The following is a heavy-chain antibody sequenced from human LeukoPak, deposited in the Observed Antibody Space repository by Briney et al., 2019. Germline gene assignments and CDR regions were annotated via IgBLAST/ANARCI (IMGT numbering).Heavy chain of an antibody. CDR2: ISCDGSNK. Sequence: GGSLRLSCAASGFTFSSYGMHWVRQAPGKGLEWVAVISCDGSNKYYADSVKGRFTISRDNSKNTLYLQMNSLRAEDTAVYYCAKDEVVAAVPTYNWFAPWGQGTLVTVSS. CDR3: AKDEVVAAVPTYNWFAP. D-gene: IGHD2-15*01. V-gene: IGHV3-30*18. CDR1: GFTFSSYG. J-gene: IGHJ5*02.